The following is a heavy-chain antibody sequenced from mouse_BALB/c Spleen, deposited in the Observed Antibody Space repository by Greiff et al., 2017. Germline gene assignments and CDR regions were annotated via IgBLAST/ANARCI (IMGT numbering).Heavy chain of an antibody. Sequence: VQLQESGAELMKPGASVKISCKATGYTFSSYWIEWVKQRPGHGLEWIGEILPGSGSTNYNEKFKGKATFTADTSSNTAYMQLSSLTSEDSAVYYCARWGALLRLRKAMDDWGQGTSGTVSS. CDR3: ARWGALLRLRKAMDD. D-gene: IGHD1-2*01. CDR1: GYTFSSYW. J-gene: IGHJ4*01. V-gene: IGHV1-9*01. CDR2: ILPGSGST.